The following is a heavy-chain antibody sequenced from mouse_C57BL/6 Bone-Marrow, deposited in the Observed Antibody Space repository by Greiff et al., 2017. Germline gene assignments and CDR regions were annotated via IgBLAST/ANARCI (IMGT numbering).Heavy chain of an antibody. J-gene: IGHJ4*01. CDR2: INPNNGGT. V-gene: IGHV1-22*01. CDR1: GYTFTDYN. Sequence: VQLQQSGPELVKPGASVKMSCKASGYTFTDYNMHWVKQSHGKSLEWIGYINPNNGGTSYNQKFKGKATLTVNKSSSTAYMELRSLTSEDSAVYYCARPTVVERNAMDYWGQGTSVTVSS. CDR3: ARPTVVERNAMDY. D-gene: IGHD1-1*01.